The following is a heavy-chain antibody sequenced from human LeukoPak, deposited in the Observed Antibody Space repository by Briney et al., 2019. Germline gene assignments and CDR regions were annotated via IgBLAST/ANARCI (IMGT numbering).Heavy chain of an antibody. CDR2: IKQDGSEI. CDR3: ARHIPKPTMVKRGSYYYMDF. CDR1: GFTFSSFW. V-gene: IGHV3-7*01. Sequence: GGSLRLSCTASGFTFSSFWMSWVPQAPGMGLEWVANIKQDGSEIYYVDSVNGRFTISRDNAKKSLSLQMNSLRAEDTAVYYCARHIPKPTMVKRGSYYYMDFWGKGTTVTVSS. J-gene: IGHJ6*03. D-gene: IGHD4-23*01.